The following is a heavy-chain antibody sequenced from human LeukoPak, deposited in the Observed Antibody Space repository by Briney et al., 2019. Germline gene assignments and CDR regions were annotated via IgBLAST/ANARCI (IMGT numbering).Heavy chain of an antibody. J-gene: IGHJ4*02. V-gene: IGHV3-7*01. Sequence: GGSLRLSCAASGFTFSGHSMTWVRQAPGKGLEWVANINLDGSERFYVDFVKGRFTISRDNADNSMYPQMNSLRAEDTAVYYCGRVIAGAIDYWGQGTLVTVSS. CDR1: GFTFSGHS. CDR3: GRVIAGAIDY. D-gene: IGHD6-13*01. CDR2: INLDGSER.